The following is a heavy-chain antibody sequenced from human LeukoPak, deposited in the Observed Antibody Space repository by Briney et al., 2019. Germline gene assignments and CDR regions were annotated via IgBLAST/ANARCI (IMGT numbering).Heavy chain of an antibody. CDR1: GGSISSSDYY. J-gene: IGHJ6*04. CDR2: IYHSGST. Sequence: PSQTLSLTCTVSGGSISSSDYYWSWIRQPPGKGLEWIGYIYHSGSTYYNPSLKSRVTISVDRSKNQFSLKLSSVTAADTAVYYCARGRDNGAAGTIGGGGLMDVWGKGTTVTVSS. V-gene: IGHV4-30-2*01. CDR3: ARGRDNGAAGTIGGGGLMDV. D-gene: IGHD6-13*01.